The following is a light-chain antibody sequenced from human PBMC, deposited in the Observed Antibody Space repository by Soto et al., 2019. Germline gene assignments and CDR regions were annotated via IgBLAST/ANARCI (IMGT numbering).Light chain of an antibody. CDR3: QQRSNWLT. J-gene: IGKJ4*01. CDR2: DAS. Sequence: DIVLTQSPATLSLSPGDRATLTCRASQSVSSYLAWYQQKPGQAPRLLIYDASNMATGIPSRFSGSGSGTDFTLTISLLEHEDFAVYYCQQRSNWLTFGGGTKVEIK. V-gene: IGKV3-11*01. CDR1: QSVSSY.